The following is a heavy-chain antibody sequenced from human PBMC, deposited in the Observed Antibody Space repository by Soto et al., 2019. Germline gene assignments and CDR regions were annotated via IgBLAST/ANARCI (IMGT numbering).Heavy chain of an antibody. V-gene: IGHV3-21*01. CDR1: GFTFSSYT. J-gene: IGHJ6*02. D-gene: IGHD3-10*01. CDR2: INSIGSYL. CDR3: ARGGITFMRRRIRGDNYGRDV. Sequence: EVRLVESGGGLVKSGGSLRLSCAASGFTFSSYTMHWVRQAPGRGLEWVSNINSIGSYLWYVDSVQGRFTISRDNAKNSLYLQMNSLRAEDTDVYYCARGGITFMRRRIRGDNYGRDVGGQGTIITVSS.